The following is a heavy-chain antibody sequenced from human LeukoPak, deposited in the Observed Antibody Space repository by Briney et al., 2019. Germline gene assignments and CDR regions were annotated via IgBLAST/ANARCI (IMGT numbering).Heavy chain of an antibody. D-gene: IGHD2-21*02. J-gene: IGHJ4*02. V-gene: IGHV1-18*01. Sequence: GASVKVSCKASGYTFTSYGICWVRQAPGQGLEWMGWISAYNGNTNYAQKLQGRVTMTTDTSTSTAYMELRSLRSDDTAVYYCARAVNSCGGDCYSSWGQGTLVTVSS. CDR1: GYTFTSYG. CDR3: ARAVNSCGGDCYSS. CDR2: ISAYNGNT.